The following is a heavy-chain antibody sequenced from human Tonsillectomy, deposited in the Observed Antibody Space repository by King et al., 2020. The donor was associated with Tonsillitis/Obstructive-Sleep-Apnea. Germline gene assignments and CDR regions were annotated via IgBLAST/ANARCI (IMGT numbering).Heavy chain of an antibody. CDR2: ISYDGSNK. J-gene: IGHJ6*03. V-gene: IGHV3-30*04. CDR1: GFTFSSYA. Sequence: VQLVESGGGVVQPGRSLRLSCAASGFTFSSYAMHWVRQAPGKGLEWVAVISYDGSNKYYADSVKGRFTISRDNSKNTLYLQMNTLRTEDMAVYYCARDTSWDYYYMDVWGKGTTVTVSS. CDR3: ARDTSWDYYYMDV. D-gene: IGHD3-16*01.